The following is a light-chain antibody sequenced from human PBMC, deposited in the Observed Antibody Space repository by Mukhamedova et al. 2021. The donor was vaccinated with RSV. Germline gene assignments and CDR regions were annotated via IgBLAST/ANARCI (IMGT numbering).Light chain of an antibody. CDR1: QSISSW. Sequence: SQSISSWLAWYQQKPGKAPKLLIYKASSLESGVPSRFSGSGSGTEFTLTISSLQPDDFATYYCQQYNSYSVTFGQGTKVEIK. J-gene: IGKJ1*01. CDR3: QQYNSYSVT. V-gene: IGKV1-5*03. CDR2: KAS.